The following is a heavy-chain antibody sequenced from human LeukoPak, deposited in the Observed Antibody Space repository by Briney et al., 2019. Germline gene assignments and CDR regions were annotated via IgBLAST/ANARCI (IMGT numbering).Heavy chain of an antibody. CDR1: GFTFSSYG. CDR3: ARGGDEYCSSTSCYGSWFDP. J-gene: IGHJ5*02. V-gene: IGHV3-53*01. CDR2: IYSGGST. D-gene: IGHD2-2*01. Sequence: GGSLRLSCAASGFTFSSYGMHWVRQAPGKGLEWVSVIYSGGSTYYADSVKGRFTISRDNSKNTLYLQMNSLRAEDTAVYYCARGGDEYCSSTSCYGSWFDPWGQGTLVTVSS.